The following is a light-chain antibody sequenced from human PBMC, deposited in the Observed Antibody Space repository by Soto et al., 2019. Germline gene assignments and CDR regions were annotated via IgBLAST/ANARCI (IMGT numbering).Light chain of an antibody. J-gene: IGLJ1*01. CDR1: SSDVGGYDY. Sequence: QSVLTQPVSVSGSPGQSITISCTGTSSDVGGYDYVSWYQLHPGKAPKLIVFEVSNRPSGVSYRFSGSKSGNTASLIISGLQAEDEADYFCSSYSISTAYLFGSGTKLTVL. CDR3: SSYSISTAYL. CDR2: EVS. V-gene: IGLV2-14*01.